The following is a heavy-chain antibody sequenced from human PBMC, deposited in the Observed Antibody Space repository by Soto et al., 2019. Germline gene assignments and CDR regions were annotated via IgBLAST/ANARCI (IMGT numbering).Heavy chain of an antibody. CDR2: IIPISDTT. D-gene: IGHD2-2*01. Sequence: QVQLVQSGAEVKKPGSSVKVSCKASGGTFSSYAISWVRQAPGQGLEWMGGIIPISDTTNYAQKFQGRVTSTADESTSTAYMELSSLRSEDTAVYYCARSQGSSTSLEIYYYYYYGMDVWGQRTTVTVSS. J-gene: IGHJ6*02. V-gene: IGHV1-69*01. CDR3: ARSQGSSTSLEIYYYYYYGMDV. CDR1: GGTFSSYA.